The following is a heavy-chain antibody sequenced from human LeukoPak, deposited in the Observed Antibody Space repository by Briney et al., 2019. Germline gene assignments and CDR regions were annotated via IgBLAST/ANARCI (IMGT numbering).Heavy chain of an antibody. J-gene: IGHJ4*02. Sequence: ASVKVSCKASGYTFTSYGISWVRQAPGQGLEWMGWISAYNGNTNYAQKLQGRVTMTTDTSTSTAYMELRSLRSNDTAVYYCARVESKLRYFDWLGMEYWGQGTLVTVSS. CDR3: ARVESKLRYFDWLGMEY. CDR1: GYTFTSYG. D-gene: IGHD3-9*01. CDR2: ISAYNGNT. V-gene: IGHV1-18*04.